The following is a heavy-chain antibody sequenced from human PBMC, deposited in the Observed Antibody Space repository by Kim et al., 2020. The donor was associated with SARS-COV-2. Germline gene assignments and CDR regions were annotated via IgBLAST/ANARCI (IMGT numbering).Heavy chain of an antibody. J-gene: IGHJ4*02. D-gene: IGHD5-18*01. CDR2: ISSSSSYI. Sequence: GGSLRLSCAASGFTFSSYSMNWVRQAPGKGLEWVSSISSSSSYIYYADSVKGRFTISRDNAKNSLYLQMNSLRAEDTAVYYCARDFPVDTAMVSLGTDYWGQGTLVTVSS. CDR3: ARDFPVDTAMVSLGTDY. CDR1: GFTFSSYS. V-gene: IGHV3-21*01.